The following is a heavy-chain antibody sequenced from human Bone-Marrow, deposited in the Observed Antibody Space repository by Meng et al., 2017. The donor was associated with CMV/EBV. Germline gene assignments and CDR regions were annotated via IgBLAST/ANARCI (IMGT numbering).Heavy chain of an antibody. D-gene: IGHD4-11*01. CDR3: ARDVSSVTWFDP. CDR1: GGSISSDY. Sequence: HGQIHDSGPGLLTHPQTLSLTCTVSGGSISSDYWSWIRQPAGKGLEWIGRIYTSGSTNYNPSLKSRVTMSVDTSKNQFSLKLSSVTAADTAVYYCARDVSSVTWFDPWGQGTLVTVSS. CDR2: IYTSGST. J-gene: IGHJ5*02. V-gene: IGHV4-4*07.